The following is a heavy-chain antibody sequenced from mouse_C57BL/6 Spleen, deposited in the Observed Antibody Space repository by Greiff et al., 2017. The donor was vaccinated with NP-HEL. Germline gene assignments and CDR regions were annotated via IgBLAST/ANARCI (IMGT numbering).Heavy chain of an antibody. J-gene: IGHJ4*01. Sequence: VQLVESGPELVKPGASVKISCKASGYAFSSSWMNWVKQRPGKGLEWIGRIYPGDGDTNYNGKFKGKATLTADKSSSTAYMQLSSLTSEDSAVYFCARGYYDYLYAMDYWGQGTSVTVSS. CDR1: GYAFSSSW. D-gene: IGHD2-4*01. CDR3: ARGYYDYLYAMDY. V-gene: IGHV1-82*01. CDR2: IYPGDGDT.